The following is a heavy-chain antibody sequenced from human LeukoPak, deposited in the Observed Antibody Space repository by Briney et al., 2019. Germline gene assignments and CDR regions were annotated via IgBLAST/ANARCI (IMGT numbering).Heavy chain of an antibody. J-gene: IGHJ6*03. Sequence: SVTVSFTASGGTFSSYAISWVRQTPGQGLEWMGGIIPIFGTANYAQKFQGRVTMTRDMSTSTVYMELRSLRSDDTAVYYCARDLRYSSGWSASGMDVWGKGTTVTISS. CDR2: IIPIFGTA. CDR3: ARDLRYSSGWSASGMDV. CDR1: GGTFSSYA. D-gene: IGHD6-19*01. V-gene: IGHV1-69*05.